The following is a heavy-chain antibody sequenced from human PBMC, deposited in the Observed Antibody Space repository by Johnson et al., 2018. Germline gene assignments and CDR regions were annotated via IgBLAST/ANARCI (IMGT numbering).Heavy chain of an antibody. CDR3: AKSPGVRDSYSYDYMDV. V-gene: IGHV3-23*04. CDR2: ISGSGVNT. D-gene: IGHD1-1*01. Sequence: VQLVESGGGLVQPGGSLRLSCAASVFTFSRYAMTWVRQAPGKGLEWVSSISGSGVNTYYADSVRGRFTISRDNSKNTLYLQLQSLRAEDTAVYYCAKSPGVRDSYSYDYMDVWGTGTTVTVSS. CDR1: VFTFSRYA. J-gene: IGHJ6*03.